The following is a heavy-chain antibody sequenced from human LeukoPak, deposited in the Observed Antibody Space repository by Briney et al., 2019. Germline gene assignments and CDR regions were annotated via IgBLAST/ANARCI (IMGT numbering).Heavy chain of an antibody. CDR1: GGSIRSYY. J-gene: IGHJ2*01. D-gene: IGHD3-10*01. CDR2: NYYSGST. CDR3: ARRYYKPPSYWYFDL. V-gene: IGHV4-59*08. Sequence: SETLSLTCTVSGGSIRSYYWSWIRQPPGKGLEWIGDNYYSGSTNYNPSLKSRVTLSVDTSKNKFSLKLSSVTAADTAVYYCARRYYKPPSYWYFDLWGRGTLVTVSS.